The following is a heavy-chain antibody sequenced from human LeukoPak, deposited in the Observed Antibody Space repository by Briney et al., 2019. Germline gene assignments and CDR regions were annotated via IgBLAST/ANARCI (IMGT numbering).Heavy chain of an antibody. Sequence: SETLSLTCTVSGGSISSSSYYWGWIRQPPGKGLEWIGSIFYTGNTYYSPSLKSRVIISVDTSKNQFSLKLTSVTAADTAVYFCARQADQLLNDFWGQGTLVTVSS. CDR2: IFYTGNT. J-gene: IGHJ4*02. CDR1: GGSISSSSYY. CDR3: ARQADQLLNDF. D-gene: IGHD2-2*01. V-gene: IGHV4-39*01.